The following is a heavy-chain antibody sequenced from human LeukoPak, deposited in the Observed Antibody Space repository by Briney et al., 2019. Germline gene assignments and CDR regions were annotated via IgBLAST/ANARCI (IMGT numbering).Heavy chain of an antibody. CDR3: TTAKTRLDAFDL. J-gene: IGHJ3*01. Sequence: GGSLRLSCEASGFIFSNVWMNWVRQAPGKGLEWVGRIKSTGDGGTADNAAPVKGRFTISRDDSRNTLYLQMNSLKTEDTAVYYCTTAKTRLDAFDLWGQGTMVTVSS. CDR2: IKSTGDGGTA. D-gene: IGHD5-12*01. CDR1: GFIFSNVW. V-gene: IGHV3-15*07.